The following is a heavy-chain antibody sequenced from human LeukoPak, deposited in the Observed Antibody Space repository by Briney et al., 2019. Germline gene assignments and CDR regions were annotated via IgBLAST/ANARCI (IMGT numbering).Heavy chain of an antibody. CDR3: AREAGSVTTYSYYYYYGMDV. J-gene: IGHJ6*02. CDR2: IYYSGCT. CDR1: GGSISSSSYY. Sequence: TSETLSLTCTVSGGSISSSSYYWGWIRQPPGKGLEWIGSIYYSGCTYYNPSLKSRVTISVDTSKNQFSLKLSSVTAADTAVYCCAREAGSVTTYSYYYYYGMDVWGQGTTVTVSS. D-gene: IGHD4-17*01. V-gene: IGHV4-39*01.